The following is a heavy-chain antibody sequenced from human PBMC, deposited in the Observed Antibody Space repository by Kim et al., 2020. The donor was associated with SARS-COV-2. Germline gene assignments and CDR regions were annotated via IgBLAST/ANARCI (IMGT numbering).Heavy chain of an antibody. D-gene: IGHD3-9*01. Sequence: GGSLRLSCAASGFTFSNYAMGWVRQAPGKALEWVSTLSASGRTSFYADSVKARFTMSRDNSTNTLYLQMNSLRVEDTAMYFCGKDWTPPGTCDWSPQGFDLWGRGTLVTVSS. CDR3: GKDWTPPGTCDWSPQGFDL. CDR1: GFTFSNYA. CDR2: LSASGRTS. V-gene: IGHV3-23*01. J-gene: IGHJ2*01.